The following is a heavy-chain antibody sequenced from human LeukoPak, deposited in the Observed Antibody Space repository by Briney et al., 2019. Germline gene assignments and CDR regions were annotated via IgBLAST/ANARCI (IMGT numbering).Heavy chain of an antibody. J-gene: IGHJ4*02. V-gene: IGHV4-61*01. CDR3: ARGRSYGFDFDS. D-gene: IGHD5-18*01. Sequence: PSETLSLTCDVSGVSINTCCYYWTWIRQPPGKGLEWIGYKYYSGSTGYNSSLRSRLTISLDSSKNQFSLGLTSVTAADTAVYYCARGRSYGFDFDSWGPGTLVIVSS. CDR2: KYYSGST. CDR1: GVSINTCCYY.